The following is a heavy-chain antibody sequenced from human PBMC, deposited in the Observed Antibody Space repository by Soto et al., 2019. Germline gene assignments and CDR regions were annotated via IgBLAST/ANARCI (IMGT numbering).Heavy chain of an antibody. V-gene: IGHV1-69*13. J-gene: IGHJ4*02. Sequence: SVKVSCKASGGTFSSYAISWVRQAPGQGLEWMGGIIPIFGTANYAQKFQGRVTITADESTSTAYMELSSLRSEDTAVYYCASEGRDGYKSKLYDYWGQGTLVTVSS. D-gene: IGHD5-12*01. CDR2: IIPIFGTA. CDR1: GGTFSSYA. CDR3: ASEGRDGYKSKLYDY.